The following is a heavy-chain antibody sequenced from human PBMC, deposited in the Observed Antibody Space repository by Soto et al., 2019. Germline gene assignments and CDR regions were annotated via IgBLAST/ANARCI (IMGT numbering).Heavy chain of an antibody. CDR3: ARRDMTTVTIFAY. Sequence: SETLSLTCTVSGGSISSSSYDWGWIRQPPGKGLEWIGSIYYSGSTYYNPSLKSRVTISVDTSKNQFSLKLSSVTAADTAVYYCARRDMTTVTIFAYWGQGTLVTVSS. CDR1: GGSISSSSYD. D-gene: IGHD4-17*01. CDR2: IYYSGST. J-gene: IGHJ4*02. V-gene: IGHV4-39*01.